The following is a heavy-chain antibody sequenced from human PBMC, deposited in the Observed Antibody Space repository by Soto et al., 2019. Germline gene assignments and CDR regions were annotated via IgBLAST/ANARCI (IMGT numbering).Heavy chain of an antibody. D-gene: IGHD6-19*01. CDR2: FDPEDGET. J-gene: IGHJ3*02. V-gene: IGHV1-24*01. Sequence: ASVKVSCKVSGYTLTELSMHWVRQAPGKGLEWMGGFDPEDGETIYAQKFQGWVTMTRDTSISTAYMELSRLRSDDTAVYYCARQASGWYSFDIWGQGTMVTVSS. CDR3: ARQASGWYSFDI. CDR1: GYTLTELS.